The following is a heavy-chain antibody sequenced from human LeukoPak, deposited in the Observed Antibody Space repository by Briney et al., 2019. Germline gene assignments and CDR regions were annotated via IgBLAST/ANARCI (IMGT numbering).Heavy chain of an antibody. J-gene: IGHJ3*02. V-gene: IGHV3-74*01. CDR1: GFTFSRHW. CDR2: INTDGSNT. D-gene: IGHD1-26*01. Sequence: GGSLRLSCAASGFTFSRHWMHWVRQAPGKGLVWVSRINTDGSNTTYADSVKGRFSISRDNAKNTLYLQMNSLGAEDTAVYYCARSGGTYSFDMWGQGTMVTVSS. CDR3: ARSGGTYSFDM.